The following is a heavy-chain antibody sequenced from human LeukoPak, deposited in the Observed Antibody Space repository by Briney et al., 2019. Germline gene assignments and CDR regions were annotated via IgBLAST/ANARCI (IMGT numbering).Heavy chain of an antibody. CDR2: ISAYNGNT. V-gene: IGHV1-18*01. CDR3: AILLDRGYSYGRYYFDY. D-gene: IGHD5-18*01. CDR1: GYTFTSYG. Sequence: ASVKVSCKASGYTFTSYGISWVRQAPGQGLEWMGWISAYNGNTNYAQKLQGGVTMTTDTSTSTAYMELRSLRSDDTAVYYCAILLDRGYSYGRYYFDYWGQGTLVTVSS. J-gene: IGHJ4*02.